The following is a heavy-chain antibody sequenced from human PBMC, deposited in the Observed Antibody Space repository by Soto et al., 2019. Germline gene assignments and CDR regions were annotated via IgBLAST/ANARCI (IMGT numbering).Heavy chain of an antibody. CDR1: GYTFTSYG. V-gene: IGHV1-18*01. Sequence: ASVKVSCKASGYTFTSYGISWVRQAPGQGLEWMGWISAYSGNTNYAQKLQGRVTMTTDTSTSTAYMELRSLRSDDTAVYYCARGCSSTSCRSYGMDVWGQGTTVTVSS. CDR3: ARGCSSTSCRSYGMDV. J-gene: IGHJ6*02. D-gene: IGHD2-2*01. CDR2: ISAYSGNT.